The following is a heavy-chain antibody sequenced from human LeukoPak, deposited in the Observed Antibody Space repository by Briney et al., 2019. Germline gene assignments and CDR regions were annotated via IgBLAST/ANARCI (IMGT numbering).Heavy chain of an antibody. D-gene: IGHD2-2*01. J-gene: IGHJ3*02. Sequence: GGSLRLSCAASGFTFSSYAMSWVRQAPGKGLEWVSSISSSSSYIYYADSVKGRFTISRDNAKNSLYLQMNSLRAEDTAVYYCARYCSSTSCHDAFDIWGQGTMVTVSS. CDR1: GFTFSSYA. CDR2: ISSSSSYI. V-gene: IGHV3-21*01. CDR3: ARYCSSTSCHDAFDI.